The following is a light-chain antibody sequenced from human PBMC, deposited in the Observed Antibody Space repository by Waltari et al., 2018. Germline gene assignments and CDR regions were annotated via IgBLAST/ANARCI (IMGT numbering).Light chain of an antibody. V-gene: IGKV4-1*01. CDR2: SAS. CDR1: QSVLYSSNNKNY. CDR3: QQYYSIPIT. Sequence: DIVMTQSPDSLAVSLGERATINCKSSQSVLYSSNNKNYLAWYQQKPGQPPKLLIYSASTRESGVPDRFSGSGSGTDFTLTISSLQAEDVAVYYCQQYYSIPITFGQGTRLEIK. J-gene: IGKJ5*01.